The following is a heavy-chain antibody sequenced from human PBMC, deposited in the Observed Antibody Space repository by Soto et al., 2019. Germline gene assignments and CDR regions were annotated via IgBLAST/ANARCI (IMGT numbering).Heavy chain of an antibody. V-gene: IGHV3-7*01. CDR1: GFTFSSFW. D-gene: IGHD6-19*01. Sequence: EVQLVESGGGLVQPGGSLRLSCVASGFTFSSFWMTWVRQAPGKGLEWVANIKQDGSEKYYVDSVMGRFTISRDNAKNSLRLQMNRLRAEDTAVYCCASTGRVAVAGEKDSWGQGTLVTVSS. CDR3: ASTGRVAVAGEKDS. J-gene: IGHJ4*02. CDR2: IKQDGSEK.